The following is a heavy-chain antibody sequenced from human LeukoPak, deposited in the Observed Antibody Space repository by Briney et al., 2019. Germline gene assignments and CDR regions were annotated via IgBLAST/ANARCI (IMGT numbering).Heavy chain of an antibody. CDR2: IYHSGST. Sequence: NPSGTLSLTCAVSGGSISSSKWWSWIRQPPGKGLEWIGEIYHSGSTNYNPSLKSRVTISVDKSKTQFSLKLSSVTAADTAVYYCARSYASSWYWNWFDPWGQGTLVTVSS. J-gene: IGHJ5*02. V-gene: IGHV4-4*02. D-gene: IGHD6-13*01. CDR3: ARSYASSWYWNWFDP. CDR1: GGSISSSKW.